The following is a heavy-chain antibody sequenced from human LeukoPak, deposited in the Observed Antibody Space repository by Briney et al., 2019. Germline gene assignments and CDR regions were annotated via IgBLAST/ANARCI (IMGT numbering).Heavy chain of an antibody. V-gene: IGHV3-15*01. CDR1: AFTFSNAW. CDR2: IKSKTDGGTT. CDR3: TTVRPYYYGSGSYYWYFDL. Sequence: PGGSLRLSCAASAFTFSNAWMSWVRQAPGKGLEWVGHIKSKTDGGTTDYAAPVKGRFITSRDDSKNTLYLQMNSLKTEGTAVYYCTTVRPYYYGSGSYYWYFDLCGRGTLVTVSP. D-gene: IGHD3-10*01. J-gene: IGHJ2*01.